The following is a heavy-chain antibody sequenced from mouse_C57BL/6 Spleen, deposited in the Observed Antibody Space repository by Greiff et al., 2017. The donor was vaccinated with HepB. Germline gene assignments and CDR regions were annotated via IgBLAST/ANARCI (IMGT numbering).Heavy chain of an antibody. CDR3: ASEGYYFDY. CDR2: ISSGSSTI. V-gene: IGHV5-17*01. J-gene: IGHJ2*01. Sequence: DVQLVESGGGLVKPGGSLKLSCAASGFTFSDYGMHWVRQAPEKGLEWVAYISSGSSTIYYADTVKGRFTISRDNAKNTLFMQMTSLRSEDTAMYYCASEGYYFDYWGQGTTLTVSS. CDR1: GFTFSDYG.